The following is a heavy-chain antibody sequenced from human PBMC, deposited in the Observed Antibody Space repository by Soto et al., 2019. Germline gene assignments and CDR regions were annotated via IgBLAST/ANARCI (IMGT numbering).Heavy chain of an antibody. D-gene: IGHD6-13*01. CDR1: GFSLSTSGMC. CDR3: ERYSSSWYPYAFDI. J-gene: IGHJ3*02. V-gene: IGHV2-70*11. Sequence: SGPTLVNPTQTLTLTCTFSGFSLSTSGMCVSWIRQPPGKALEWLARIDWDDDKYYSTSLKTRLTISKDTSKNQVVLTMTNMDPVDTATYYCERYSSSWYPYAFDIWGQGTMVTVSS. CDR2: IDWDDDK.